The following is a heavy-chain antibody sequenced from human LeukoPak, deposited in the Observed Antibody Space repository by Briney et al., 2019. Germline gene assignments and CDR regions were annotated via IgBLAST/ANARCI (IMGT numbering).Heavy chain of an antibody. Sequence: KPSETLSLTCAVSRYSISSGYHWAWIRQPPGKGLEWIGSIYRSGSAYYNLSLKSRVTISVDTSKNQFSLRVTSVTAADTAVYYCARVDYILDYWGQGTLVTVSS. CDR3: ARVDYILDY. CDR2: IYRSGSA. D-gene: IGHD4-11*01. V-gene: IGHV4-38-2*01. CDR1: RYSISSGYH. J-gene: IGHJ4*02.